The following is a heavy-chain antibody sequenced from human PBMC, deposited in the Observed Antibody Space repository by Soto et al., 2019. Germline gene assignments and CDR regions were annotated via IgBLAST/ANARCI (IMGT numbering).Heavy chain of an antibody. J-gene: IGHJ5*02. Sequence: QVQLQQWGAGLLKPSETLSLTCAVYGGSFSGYYWSWIRQPPGKGLEWIGEINHSGSTNYNPSLKSRVTISVDTSKNQFSLKLSSVTAADTAVYYCARAGRIAARRSRWFDPWGQGTLVTVSS. V-gene: IGHV4-34*01. CDR1: GGSFSGYY. D-gene: IGHD6-6*01. CDR2: INHSGST. CDR3: ARAGRIAARRSRWFDP.